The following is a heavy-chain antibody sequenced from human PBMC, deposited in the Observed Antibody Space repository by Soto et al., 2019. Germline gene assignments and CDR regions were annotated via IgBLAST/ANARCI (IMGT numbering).Heavy chain of an antibody. CDR2: ISWDGGST. CDR1: GFTFDDYA. CDR3: AKAARVMYYYYGMDV. V-gene: IGHV3-43D*04. Sequence: EVQLVESGGVVVQPGGSLRLSCAASGFTFDDYAMHWVHQAPGKGLEWVSLISWDGGSTYYADSVKGRFTISRDNSKNSLYLQMNSLRAEDTALYYCAKAARVMYYYYGMDVWGQGTTVTVSS. J-gene: IGHJ6*02. D-gene: IGHD2-21*01.